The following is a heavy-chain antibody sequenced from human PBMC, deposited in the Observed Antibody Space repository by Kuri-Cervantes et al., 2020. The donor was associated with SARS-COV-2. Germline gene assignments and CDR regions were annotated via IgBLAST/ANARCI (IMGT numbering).Heavy chain of an antibody. CDR3: ARGWQQQLVGDDFDI. CDR1: GYTFTSYD. V-gene: IGHV1-8*03. CDR2: MNPNSGNT. Sequence: ASVKVSCKDSGYTFTSYDINWVRQATGQGLEWLGWMNPNSGNTGYAQKFQGRVTITRNTSISTAYMELSSLRSEDTAVYYCARGWQQQLVGDDFDIWGQGTMVTVSS. J-gene: IGHJ3*02. D-gene: IGHD6-13*01.